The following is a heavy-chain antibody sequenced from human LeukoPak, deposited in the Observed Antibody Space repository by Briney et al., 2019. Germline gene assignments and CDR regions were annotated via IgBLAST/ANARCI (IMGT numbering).Heavy chain of an antibody. D-gene: IGHD6-6*01. Sequence: PSETLSLTCTVSGGSISSYYWSWIRQPAGKGLEWIGRIYTSGSTNYNPSLKGRVTMSVDTSKNQFSLKLSSVTAADTAVYYCARVPRYSSSSRWFDPWGQGTLVTVSS. CDR2: IYTSGST. CDR3: ARVPRYSSSSRWFDP. V-gene: IGHV4-4*07. CDR1: GGSISSYY. J-gene: IGHJ5*02.